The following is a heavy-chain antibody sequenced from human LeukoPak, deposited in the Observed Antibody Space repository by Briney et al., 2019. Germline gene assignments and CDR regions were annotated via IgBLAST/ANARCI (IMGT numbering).Heavy chain of an antibody. D-gene: IGHD1-26*01. Sequence: GGSLRLSCAASGFTFSNYWMTWVRQAPGKGLEWVANIKQDGSERYYVDSVRGRFTISRDNAKNPVYLQVNSLRVEDTAMYYCVRDTGGSGSYPDYWGQGVLVTVSS. CDR3: VRDTGGSGSYPDY. CDR2: IKQDGSER. V-gene: IGHV3-7*01. CDR1: GFTFSNYW. J-gene: IGHJ4*02.